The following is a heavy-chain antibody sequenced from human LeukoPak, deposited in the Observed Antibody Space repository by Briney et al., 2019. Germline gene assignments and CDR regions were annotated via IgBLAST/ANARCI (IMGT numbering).Heavy chain of an antibody. V-gene: IGHV1-18*04. D-gene: IGHD3-10*01. CDR3: ARVNYYGSGSYARANLFDP. J-gene: IGHJ5*02. Sequence: GASVKVSCKASGYTFTSYGISWVRQAPGQGLEWMGWISAYNGNTNYAQKLQGRVTMTTDTSTSTAYMELRCLRSDDTAVYYCARVNYYGSGSYARANLFDPWGQGTLVTVSS. CDR2: ISAYNGNT. CDR1: GYTFTSYG.